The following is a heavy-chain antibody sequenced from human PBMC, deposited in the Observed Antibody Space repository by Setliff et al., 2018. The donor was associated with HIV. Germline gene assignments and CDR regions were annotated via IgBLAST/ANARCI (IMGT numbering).Heavy chain of an antibody. CDR2: ISSDGSST. V-gene: IGHV3-74*01. Sequence: PGGSLRLSCGASGFTFSRYWMHWVRQTPGKGLVWVSRISSDGSSTSYADSVKGRFTISRDNAKNSVYLQMNSLRVEDTAMYYCTKDHLSGWASDCWGQGTLVTVSS. J-gene: IGHJ4*02. CDR3: TKDHLSGWASDC. CDR1: GFTFSRYW. D-gene: IGHD6-19*01.